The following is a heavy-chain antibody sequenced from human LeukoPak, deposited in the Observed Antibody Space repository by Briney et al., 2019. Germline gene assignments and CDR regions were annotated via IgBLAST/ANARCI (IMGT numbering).Heavy chain of an antibody. CDR1: GFTFSSYA. CDR2: ISGSGGST. V-gene: IGHV3-23*01. J-gene: IGHJ5*02. CDR3: AKDGGGRWLQFLETNWFDP. Sequence: GGSLRLSCAASGFTFSSYAMSWVRQAPGKGLEWVSAISGSGGSTYYADSVKGRFTISRDNSKNTLYLQMNSLRAEDTAVYYCAKDGGGRWLQFLETNWFDPWGQGTLVTVSS. D-gene: IGHD5-24*01.